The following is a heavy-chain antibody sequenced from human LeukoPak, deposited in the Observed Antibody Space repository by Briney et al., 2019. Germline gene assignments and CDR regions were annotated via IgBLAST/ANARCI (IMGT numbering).Heavy chain of an antibody. Sequence: SETLSLTCTVSGGSISSYFWSWIRQPPGKGLEWIGYIYYSGSTYYNPSLKSRVTISVDTSKNQFSLKLSSVTAADTAVYYCARGRGYYYDSSGCYYFDYWGQGTLVTVSS. V-gene: IGHV4-59*12. CDR3: ARGRGYYYDSSGCYYFDY. CDR2: IYYSGST. D-gene: IGHD3-22*01. CDR1: GGSISSYF. J-gene: IGHJ4*02.